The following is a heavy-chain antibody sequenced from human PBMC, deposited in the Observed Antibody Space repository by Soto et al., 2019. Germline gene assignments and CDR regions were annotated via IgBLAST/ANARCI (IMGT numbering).Heavy chain of an antibody. Sequence: SETLSLTCTVYGGPIRSSSHYWGWIRQSPGTGLEWIGSIDESGDSYYNPSLKSRVTISVDTSKNQFSLKLISVTGADSAIYYCAREGGYVDYWGQGTLVTVSS. D-gene: IGHD1-1*01. CDR1: GGPIRSSSHY. CDR3: AREGGYVDY. J-gene: IGHJ4*02. CDR2: IDESGDS. V-gene: IGHV4-39*02.